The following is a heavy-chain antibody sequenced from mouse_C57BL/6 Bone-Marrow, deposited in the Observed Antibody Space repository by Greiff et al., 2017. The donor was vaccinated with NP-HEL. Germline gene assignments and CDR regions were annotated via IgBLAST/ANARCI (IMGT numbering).Heavy chain of an antibody. CDR3: ASYYGNAWFAY. V-gene: IGHV1-81*01. CDR1: GYTFTSYG. CDR2: IYPRSGNT. J-gene: IGHJ3*01. Sequence: VKLMESGAELARPGASVKLSCKASGYTFTSYGISWVKQRTGQGLEWIGEIYPRSGNTYYNEKFKGKATLTADKSSSTAYMELRSLTSEDSAVYFCASYYGNAWFAYWGQGTLVTVSA. D-gene: IGHD2-10*01.